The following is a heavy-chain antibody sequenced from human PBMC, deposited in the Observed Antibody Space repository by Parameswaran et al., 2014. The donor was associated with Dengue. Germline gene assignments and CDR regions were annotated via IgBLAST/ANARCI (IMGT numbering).Heavy chain of an antibody. V-gene: IGHV3-23*01. CDR2: TSGSGGST. J-gene: IGHJ4*02. CDR3: AKGFGELLHPHYFDY. Sequence: VRQAPGKGLEWVSVTSGSGGSTDYADSVKGRFTISRDNSKNTLYLQMNSLRAEDTAVYYCAKGFGELLHPHYFDYWGQGTLVTVSS. D-gene: IGHD3-10*01.